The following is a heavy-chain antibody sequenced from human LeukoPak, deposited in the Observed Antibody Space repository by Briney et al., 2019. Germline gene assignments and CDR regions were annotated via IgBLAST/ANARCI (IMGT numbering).Heavy chain of an antibody. D-gene: IGHD3-22*01. Sequence: GGSLRLSCAPSGFPFSRYSMNGVRQAPGKGREGVAYISTDSRTIYSGDSVKGRFSISRDNDKSLLYLQMENLRVEDTAVYYCTTYFDTTGYFEEAYDTWGQGTLVTVSA. CDR1: GFPFSRYS. V-gene: IGHV3-48*01. CDR2: ISTDSRTI. CDR3: TTYFDTTGYFEEAYDT. J-gene: IGHJ4*03.